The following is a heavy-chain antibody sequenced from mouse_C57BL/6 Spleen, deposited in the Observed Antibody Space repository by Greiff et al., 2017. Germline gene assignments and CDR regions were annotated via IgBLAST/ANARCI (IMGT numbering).Heavy chain of an antibody. CDR2: IDPENGDT. J-gene: IGHJ3*01. V-gene: IGHV14-4*01. CDR1: GFNIKDDY. CDR3: TNDGYYAFAY. D-gene: IGHD2-3*01. Sequence: VQLKESGAELVRPGASVKLSCTASGFNIKDDYMHWVKQRPEQGLEWIGWIDPENGDTEYASKFQGKATITADTSSNTAYLQLSSLTSEDTAVYYCTNDGYYAFAYWGQGTLVTVSA.